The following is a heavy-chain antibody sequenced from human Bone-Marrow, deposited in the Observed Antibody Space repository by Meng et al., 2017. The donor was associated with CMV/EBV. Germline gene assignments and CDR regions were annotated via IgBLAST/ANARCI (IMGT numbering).Heavy chain of an antibody. D-gene: IGHD1-26*01. CDR3: ARGGLVGATYDAFDI. Sequence: SETLSLTCTVSGGSISSSSYYWGWIRQPPGKGLEWIGSIYYSGSTYYNPSLKSRVTISVDTSKNQFSLKLSSVTAADTAVYYCARGGLVGATYDAFDIWCQGTMVTVSS. V-gene: IGHV4-39*07. J-gene: IGHJ3*02. CDR2: IYYSGST. CDR1: GGSISSSSYY.